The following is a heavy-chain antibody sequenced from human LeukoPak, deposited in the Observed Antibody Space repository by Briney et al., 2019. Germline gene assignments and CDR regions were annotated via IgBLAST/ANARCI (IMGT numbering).Heavy chain of an antibody. Sequence: VXXAAXXGLEWMGWMNPNSGKTVYAQKFQGRVTMTRNTSISTAYMELSSLRSEDTAVYYCARTGSEYSGSYRYYYYYYMDVWGKGTTVTVSS. CDR3: ARTGSEYSGSYRYYYYYYMDV. CDR2: MNPNSGKT. D-gene: IGHD1-26*01. J-gene: IGHJ6*03. V-gene: IGHV1-8*01.